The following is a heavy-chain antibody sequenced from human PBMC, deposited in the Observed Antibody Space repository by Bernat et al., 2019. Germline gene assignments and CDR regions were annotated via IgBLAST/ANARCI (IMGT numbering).Heavy chain of an antibody. CDR1: GFTFSSYG. CDR2: IWYDGSNK. V-gene: IGHV3-33*01. D-gene: IGHD6-19*01. Sequence: QVQLVESGGGVVQPGRSLRLSCAASGFTFSSYGMHWVRQAPGRGLEWVAVIWYDGSNKYYADSVKGRFTISRDNSKNTLYLQMNSLRAEDTAVYYCASIAVAGIDYWGQGTLVTVSS. J-gene: IGHJ4*02. CDR3: ASIAVAGIDY.